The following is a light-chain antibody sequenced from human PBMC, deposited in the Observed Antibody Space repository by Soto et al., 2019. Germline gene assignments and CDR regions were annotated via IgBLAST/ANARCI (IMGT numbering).Light chain of an antibody. V-gene: IGKV1-13*02. Sequence: AIQLTQSPSSLSASVGDRVTITCRASQGISSALAWYQQKPGKAPKLLIYDASSLESGVPSRFSGSGSGTDFTLTISRLQPEDFATYFYQQFNSYPPEFTFGPGTKVDIK. CDR2: DAS. CDR1: QGISSA. CDR3: QQFNSYPPEFT. J-gene: IGKJ3*01.